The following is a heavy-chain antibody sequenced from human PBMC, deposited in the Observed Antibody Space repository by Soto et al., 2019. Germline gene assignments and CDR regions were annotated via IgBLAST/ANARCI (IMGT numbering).Heavy chain of an antibody. V-gene: IGHV4-59*08. Sequence: QVQLQESGPGLVSPSDTLSLTCTVSSDSISSYYWIWIRHSPGKGLEWIGYTDYSGNTNYNPSLKSRVTITGDTSKNPFSRRLSSVTAADTAVYYCARAVGDPLYFLDYGVQGTLVAVSS. J-gene: IGHJ4*02. CDR1: SDSISSYY. D-gene: IGHD6-19*01. CDR3: ARAVGDPLYFLDY. CDR2: TDYSGNT.